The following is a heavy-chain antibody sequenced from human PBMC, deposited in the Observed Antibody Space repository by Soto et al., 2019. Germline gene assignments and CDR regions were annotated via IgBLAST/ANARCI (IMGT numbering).Heavy chain of an antibody. Sequence: EVQLVESGGILVQPGGSLRLSCVASGFSFSNYAMHWVREAPGKGLEYVSAIRNNGVSTYNANSVKGRFIISRDNYKNTVYLQMGSLRAEAMAVYYCAGGGPYQLLSAVDYCGQGTLVIVSS. V-gene: IGHV3-64*01. D-gene: IGHD2-2*01. J-gene: IGHJ4*02. CDR2: IRNNGVST. CDR1: GFSFSNYA. CDR3: AGGGPYQLLSAVDY.